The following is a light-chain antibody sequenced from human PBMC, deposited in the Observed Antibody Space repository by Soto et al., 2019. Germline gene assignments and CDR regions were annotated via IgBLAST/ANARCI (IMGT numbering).Light chain of an antibody. J-gene: IGKJ4*01. Sequence: EIVLTQSPGTLSLSPGERATLSCRASQSIASYYLAWYQQTPGQAPRLLIYSASYRATDIPERFSGGGSGTDFTLTISRLEPEDFAVYFCQYYGSPPLTFGGGTKAEIK. V-gene: IGKV3-20*01. CDR3: QYYGSPPLT. CDR2: SAS. CDR1: QSIASYY.